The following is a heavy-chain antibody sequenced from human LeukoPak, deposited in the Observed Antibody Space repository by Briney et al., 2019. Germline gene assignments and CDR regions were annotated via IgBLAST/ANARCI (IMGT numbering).Heavy chain of an antibody. Sequence: GASVKVSCKASGYTFTGYYMHWVRQAPGQGLEWMGWINPNSGGTNYAQKFQGRVTMTRDTSISTAYMELSRLRSDDTAVYYCARVGGGYDSSGYPGGAFDIWGQGTMVTVSS. CDR1: GYTFTGYY. CDR2: INPNSGGT. V-gene: IGHV1-2*02. D-gene: IGHD3-22*01. J-gene: IGHJ3*02. CDR3: ARVGGGYDSSGYPGGAFDI.